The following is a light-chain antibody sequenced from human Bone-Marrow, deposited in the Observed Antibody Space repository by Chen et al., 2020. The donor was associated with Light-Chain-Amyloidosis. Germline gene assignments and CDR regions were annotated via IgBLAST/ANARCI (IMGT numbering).Light chain of an antibody. V-gene: IGLV2-14*01. CDR3: SSYTITNTLV. J-gene: IGLJ1*01. Sequence: QSALTQPASVSGSPGQSITISCTGTSSDVGGDKHVSWYQQHPDKAPKLMIYEVTNRPSWVPDRFSGSKADNTASLTISALQTKDEADYFCSSYTITNTLVFGRGTRVTVL. CDR1: SSDVGGDKH. CDR2: EVT.